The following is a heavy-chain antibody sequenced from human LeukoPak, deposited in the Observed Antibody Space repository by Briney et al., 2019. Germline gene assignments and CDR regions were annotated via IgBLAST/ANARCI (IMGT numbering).Heavy chain of an antibody. CDR1: GGSISSYY. V-gene: IGHV4-4*07. CDR2: IYTSGST. J-gene: IGHJ4*02. CDR3: SALEWLSERVDY. D-gene: IGHD3-3*01. Sequence: KPSETLSLTCTVSGGSISSYYWSWIRQPAGKGLEWIGRIYTSGSTNYNPSLKSRVTISVDTSKNQFSLKLSSVTAADTAVYYCSALEWLSERVDYWGQGTLVTVSS.